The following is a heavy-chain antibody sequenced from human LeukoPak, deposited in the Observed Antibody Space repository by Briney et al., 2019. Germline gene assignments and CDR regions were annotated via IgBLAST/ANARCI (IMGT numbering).Heavy chain of an antibody. CDR2: IYTSGST. CDR3: ARVRAGIIDY. J-gene: IGHJ4*02. Sequence: PSATLFLNCTGLGGSISSYYWSWIQQPAGKGLEWIGRIYTSGSTNYNPSLKSRVTMSVDTSKNQFSLKLSSVTAADTAVYYCARVRAGIIDYWGQGTLVTVSS. V-gene: IGHV4-4*07. CDR1: GGSISSYY. D-gene: IGHD1-1*01.